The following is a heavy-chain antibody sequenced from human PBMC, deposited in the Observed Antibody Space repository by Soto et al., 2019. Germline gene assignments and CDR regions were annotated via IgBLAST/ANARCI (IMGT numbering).Heavy chain of an antibody. V-gene: IGHV4-39*01. Sequence: SGTLSLTCTVSCGSISSSSYYWGWVRRPPGKGLEGIGSIYYSGSTYYNPSLKSRVTISVDTSKNQFSLKLSSVTAADTAVYYCARLVYDSSGYRPGWGQGTLVTVSS. CDR2: IYYSGST. CDR3: ARLVYDSSGYRPG. CDR1: CGSISSSSYY. D-gene: IGHD3-22*01. J-gene: IGHJ4*02.